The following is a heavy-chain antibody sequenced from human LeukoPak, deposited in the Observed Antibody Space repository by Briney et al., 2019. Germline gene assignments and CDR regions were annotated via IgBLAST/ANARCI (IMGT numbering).Heavy chain of an antibody. V-gene: IGHV1-18*01. D-gene: IGHD6-13*01. J-gene: IGHJ4*02. CDR1: GYTFTSYG. CDR2: ISAYNGNT. CDR3: ARDRYSEHSQRYYFDY. Sequence: ASVKVFCKASGYTFTSYGISWVRQAPGQGLEWMGWISAYNGNTNYAQKLQGRVTMTTDTSTSTAYMELRSLRSDDTAIYYCARDRYSEHSQRYYFDYWGQGTLVTVSS.